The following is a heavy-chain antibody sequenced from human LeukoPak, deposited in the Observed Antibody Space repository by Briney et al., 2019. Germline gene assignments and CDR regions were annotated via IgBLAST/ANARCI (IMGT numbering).Heavy chain of an antibody. D-gene: IGHD3-22*01. J-gene: IGHJ3*01. CDR2: IVVGSGNT. CDR3: AADAAYYYDSRDAFDV. Sequence: TSVKVSCKASGFTFTSSAVQWVRQARGQRLEWIGWIVVGSGNTNYAQKFQERVTITRDMSTSLVYMELSSLRSEDTAVYYCAADAAYYYDSRDAFDVWGQGTMVTVSS. V-gene: IGHV1-58*01. CDR1: GFTFTSSA.